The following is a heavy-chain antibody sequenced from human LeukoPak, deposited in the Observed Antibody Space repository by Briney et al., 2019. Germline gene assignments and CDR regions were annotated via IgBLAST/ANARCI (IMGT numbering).Heavy chain of an antibody. CDR2: ISGSGGST. CDR1: GFTFSSYA. V-gene: IGHV3-23*01. CDR3: AKVNGLGDFDY. J-gene: IGHJ4*02. D-gene: IGHD3-16*01. Sequence: GESLRLSCAASGFTFSSYAMSWVRQAPGKGLEWVSAISGSGGSTYYADSVKGRFTIYRDNSKNTLYLQMKSLRAEDTAVYYCAKVNGLGDFDYWGQGNVVTVSS.